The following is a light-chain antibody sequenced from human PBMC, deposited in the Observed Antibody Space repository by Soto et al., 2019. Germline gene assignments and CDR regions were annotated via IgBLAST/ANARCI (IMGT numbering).Light chain of an antibody. CDR2: GAS. Sequence: EIVLTQSPGTLSLSPRERATLSCRASQSVSNAYLAWYQHKVGQSPRLLIYGASNRAPGIPDRFSGSGSGTDFTLTISRLEPEDFAVYYCQQYAASPRTFGQGTLVEVK. J-gene: IGKJ1*01. CDR3: QQYAASPRT. CDR1: QSVSNAY. V-gene: IGKV3-20*01.